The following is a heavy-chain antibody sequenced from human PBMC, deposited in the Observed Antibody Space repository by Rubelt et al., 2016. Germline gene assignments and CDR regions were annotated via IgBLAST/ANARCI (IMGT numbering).Heavy chain of an antibody. CDR2: IKSKTDGGTT. CDR3: TTDGDSSSSGWTT. CDR1: GFTFSNAW. J-gene: IGHJ4*02. Sequence: EVQLVESGGGLVKPGGSLRLSCAASGFTFSNAWMSWVRQAPGKGLEWVGRIKSKTDGGTTDYAGTVKGRFTTSRDDSKNTRYLQMNSLKTEDTAVYYCTTDGDSSSSGWTTWGQGTLVTVSS. V-gene: IGHV3-15*01. D-gene: IGHD6-6*01.